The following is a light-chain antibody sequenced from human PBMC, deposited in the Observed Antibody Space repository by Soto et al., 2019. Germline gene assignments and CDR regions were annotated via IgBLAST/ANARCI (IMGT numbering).Light chain of an antibody. CDR3: AAWDDSLNGYVV. Sequence: SVLTQPPSASGTPGQRVIISCSGSSSHIGSNTVNWYQQLPGTAPKLLIYSDTQRPSGVPDRFSGSKSGTSASLAISGLQSEDEADYYCAAWDDSLNGYVVFGGGTKLTVL. J-gene: IGLJ2*01. CDR1: SSHIGSNT. V-gene: IGLV1-44*01. CDR2: SDT.